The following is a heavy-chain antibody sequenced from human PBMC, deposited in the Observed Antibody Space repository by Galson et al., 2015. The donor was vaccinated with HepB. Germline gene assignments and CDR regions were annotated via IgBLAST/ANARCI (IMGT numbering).Heavy chain of an antibody. D-gene: IGHD3-10*01. CDR1: GFTFSSYA. CDR3: ARESYYYGSGSYSSWFDP. CDR2: ISYDGSNK. V-gene: IGHV3-30-3*01. J-gene: IGHJ5*02. Sequence: SLRLSCAASGFTFSSYAMHWVRQALGKGLEWVAVISYDGSNKYYADSVKGRFTISRDNSKNTLYLQMNSLRAEDTAVYYCARESYYYGSGSYSSWFDPWGQGTLVTVSS.